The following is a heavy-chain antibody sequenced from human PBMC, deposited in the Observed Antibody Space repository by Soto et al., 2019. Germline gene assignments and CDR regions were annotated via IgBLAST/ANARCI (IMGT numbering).Heavy chain of an antibody. CDR2: ISKSDYT. CDR3: AREDSIIIPAVSDF. V-gene: IGHV3-21*01. CDR1: GFAFNNYG. Sequence: GGSLRLSCTVSGFAFNNYGINWVRQAPGKGLEWVSSISKSDYTYYSDSVKGRFAISRDNAKSSVSLQMNTLRVEDTAVYYCAREDSIIIPAVSDFWGQGTLVTVS. D-gene: IGHD2-2*01. J-gene: IGHJ4*02.